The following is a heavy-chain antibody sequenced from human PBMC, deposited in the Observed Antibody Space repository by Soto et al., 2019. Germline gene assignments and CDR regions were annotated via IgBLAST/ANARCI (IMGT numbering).Heavy chain of an antibody. CDR2: VVSAGNKQ. V-gene: IGHV3-33*01. CDR1: GYAFRSYG. Sequence: QVQLLDFGGGVVQPGKSLRLSCAASGYAFRSYGMHWVRQAPGKGPEWVAAVVSAGNKQHYSDAVKGRFTISKDNSKQMSFFHMNDLRVEDTARYYCAGGDTAAGPAEYWGQGTQVTV. D-gene: IGHD3-16*01. CDR3: AGGDTAAGPAEY. J-gene: IGHJ4*02.